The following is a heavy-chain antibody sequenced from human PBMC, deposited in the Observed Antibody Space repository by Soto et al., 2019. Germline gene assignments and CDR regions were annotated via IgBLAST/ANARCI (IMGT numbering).Heavy chain of an antibody. J-gene: IGHJ4*02. CDR2: IYYSGST. CDR1: GGSISSGGYY. CDR3: ARVRPIGYYDSSGYFDY. Sequence: PSETLSLTCTVSGGSISSGGYYWSWIRQHPGKGLEWIGYIYYSGSTYYNPSLKSRVTISVDTSKNQFSLKLSSVTAADTAVYYCARVRPIGYYDSSGYFDYWGQGTLVTVSS. V-gene: IGHV4-31*03. D-gene: IGHD3-22*01.